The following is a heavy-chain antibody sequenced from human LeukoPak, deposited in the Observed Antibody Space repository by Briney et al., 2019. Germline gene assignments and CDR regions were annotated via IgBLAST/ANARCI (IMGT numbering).Heavy chain of an antibody. CDR3: AREWGYGFDY. Sequence: SETLSLTCTISGGSISSGDYYWSWIRQPPGKGLEWIGYIYYSGSTYYNPSLKSRVTISVDTSKNQFSLKLSSVTAADTAVYYCAREWGYGFDYWGQGTLVTVSS. J-gene: IGHJ4*02. CDR2: IYYSGST. D-gene: IGHD5-12*01. V-gene: IGHV4-30-4*08. CDR1: GGSISSGDYY.